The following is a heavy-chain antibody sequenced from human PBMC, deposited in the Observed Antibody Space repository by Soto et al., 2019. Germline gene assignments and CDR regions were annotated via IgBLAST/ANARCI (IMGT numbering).Heavy chain of an antibody. CDR1: EFSFSNYA. V-gene: IGHV3-30-3*01. CDR3: ARGKMGAYYDFWSGYFPRAFDI. J-gene: IGHJ3*02. CDR2: ISYDGNYK. Sequence: PGGSLRLSCAASEFSFSNYAIHWVRQAPGKGLEWVSSISYDGNYKYYADSMKGRFTISRDNSKNTLYLQMNSLRTEDTAVYYCARGKMGAYYDFWSGYFPRAFDIWGQGTMVTVSS. D-gene: IGHD3-3*01.